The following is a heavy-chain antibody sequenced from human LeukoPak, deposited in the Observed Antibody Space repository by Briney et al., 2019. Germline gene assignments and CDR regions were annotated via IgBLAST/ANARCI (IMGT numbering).Heavy chain of an antibody. Sequence: SVNVSCKASGGTFSSYAISWVRQAPGQGLEWMGGIIPIFGTANYAQKFQGRVTTTTGESTSTAYMELSSLRSEDTAVYYCATAGNYRFDYWGQGTLVTVSS. D-gene: IGHD1-7*01. V-gene: IGHV1-69*05. J-gene: IGHJ4*02. CDR1: GGTFSSYA. CDR3: ATAGNYRFDY. CDR2: IIPIFGTA.